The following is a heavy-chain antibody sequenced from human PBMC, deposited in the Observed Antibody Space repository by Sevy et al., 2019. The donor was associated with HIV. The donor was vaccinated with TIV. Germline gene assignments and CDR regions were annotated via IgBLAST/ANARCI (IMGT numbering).Heavy chain of an antibody. V-gene: IGHV3-23*01. J-gene: IGHJ3*02. CDR1: GFTFSSYA. CDR2: ISGSGGST. D-gene: IGHD3-22*01. CDR3: AKDYDSSGYYYSDAFDI. Sequence: GGSLRLSCAASGFTFSSYAMSWVRQAPGKGLEWVSAISGSGGSTYYADSVKGRFTISRDNSKNTLYLQMNSLRAEDTAVYYCAKDYDSSGYYYSDAFDIWGQGKMVTVSS.